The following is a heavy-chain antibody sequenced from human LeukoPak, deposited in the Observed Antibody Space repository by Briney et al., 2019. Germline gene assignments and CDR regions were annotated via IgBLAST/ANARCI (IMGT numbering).Heavy chain of an antibody. V-gene: IGHV3-66*01. CDR3: ARGLYSSSCSPDYYYGMDV. Sequence: GRCLRLSCAASGFTVGSNYMSWVSQAPRNGMEWDSVIYSGGSTYYADSVKGRFTISRDNSKHTLYLQMYSLRAEDTAVYYCARGLYSSSCSPDYYYGMDVWGQGTTVAVSS. D-gene: IGHD6-13*01. J-gene: IGHJ6*02. CDR2: IYSGGST. CDR1: GFTVGSNY.